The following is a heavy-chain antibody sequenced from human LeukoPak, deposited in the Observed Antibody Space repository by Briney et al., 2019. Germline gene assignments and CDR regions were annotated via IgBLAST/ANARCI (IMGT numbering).Heavy chain of an antibody. CDR2: IRYDGSNK. CDR3: ATVKSSIAAAGTPLGWFDP. V-gene: IGHV3-30*02. CDR1: GFTFTSYG. D-gene: IGHD6-13*01. J-gene: IGHJ5*02. Sequence: GGSLRLSCAASGFTFTSYGVHWVRQAPGKGLEWVAFIRYDGSNKYYADSVKGRFTISRDNSKNTLYLQMNSLRAEDTAVYYCATVKSSIAAAGTPLGWFDPWGQGTLVTVSS.